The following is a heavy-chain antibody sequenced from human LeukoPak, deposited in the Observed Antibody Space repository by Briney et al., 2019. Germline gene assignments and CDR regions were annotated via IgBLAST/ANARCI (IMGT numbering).Heavy chain of an antibody. J-gene: IGHJ4*02. D-gene: IGHD6-13*01. CDR1: GVTFSSYT. Sequence: GGSLRLSCAVSGVTFSSYTMNWVRQAPGKGLEWVSLITSSSGYTYYADSVKGRFTSSRDNAKTSLYLQMNSLRAEDTAFYYCARVRYGSSWDWGQGTLVTVSS. CDR3: ARVRYGSSWD. V-gene: IGHV3-21*01. CDR2: ITSSSGYT.